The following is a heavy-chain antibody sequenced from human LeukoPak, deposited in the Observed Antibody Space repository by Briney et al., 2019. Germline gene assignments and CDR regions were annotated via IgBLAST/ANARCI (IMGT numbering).Heavy chain of an antibody. CDR3: ARVKGVGATASFDY. CDR1: GFTFSGFW. Sequence: GGSLRLSCAASGFTFSGFWMSWVRQAPGKGLEWVANMNQDGSEKYYVDSVKGRFTISRDNAKNSLYLQMNSLRAEDTALYYCARVKGVGATASFDYWGQGTLVTVSS. D-gene: IGHD1-26*01. V-gene: IGHV3-7*03. CDR2: MNQDGSEK. J-gene: IGHJ4*02.